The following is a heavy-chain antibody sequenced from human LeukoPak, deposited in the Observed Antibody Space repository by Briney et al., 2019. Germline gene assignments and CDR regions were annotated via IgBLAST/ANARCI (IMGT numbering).Heavy chain of an antibody. V-gene: IGHV1-8*01. CDR2: MNPNSGNT. D-gene: IGHD2-2*01. J-gene: IGHJ3*02. CDR3: TTHYCSSTSCYEDDAFDI. CDR1: GYTFTSYD. Sequence: ASVKVSCKASGYTFTSYDISWVRQATGQGLEWMGWMNPNSGNTGYAQKFQGRVTMTRNTSISTAYMELSSLRSEDTAVYYCTTHYCSSTSCYEDDAFDIWGQGTMVTVSS.